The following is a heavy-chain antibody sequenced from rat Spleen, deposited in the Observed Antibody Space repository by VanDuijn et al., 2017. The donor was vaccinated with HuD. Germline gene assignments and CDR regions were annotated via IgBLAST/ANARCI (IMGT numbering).Heavy chain of an antibody. Sequence: RQPPGKGLEWMGVIWGNGNTNYNSALKSRLSISRDTSKSQVYLKMNSLQTEDTATYYCARDYGYTGFDYWGQGVMVTVSS. J-gene: IGHJ2*01. V-gene: IGHV2-13*01. D-gene: IGHD1-4*01. CDR3: ARDYGYTGFDY. CDR2: IWGNGNT.